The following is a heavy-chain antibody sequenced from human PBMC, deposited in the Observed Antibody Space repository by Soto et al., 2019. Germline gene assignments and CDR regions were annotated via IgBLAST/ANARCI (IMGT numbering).Heavy chain of an antibody. CDR2: ISSSSSYT. CDR3: ARDGGVVVVPAAIGDYYGMDV. CDR1: GFTFSDYY. J-gene: IGHJ6*02. V-gene: IGHV3-11*05. Sequence: QVQLVESGGGLVKPGGSLRLSCAASGFTFSDYYMSWIRQAPGKGLEWVSYISSSSSYTNYADSVKGRFTISRDNAKNSLYLQMNSLRAEDTAVYYCARDGGVVVVPAAIGDYYGMDVWGQGTTVTVSS. D-gene: IGHD2-2*01.